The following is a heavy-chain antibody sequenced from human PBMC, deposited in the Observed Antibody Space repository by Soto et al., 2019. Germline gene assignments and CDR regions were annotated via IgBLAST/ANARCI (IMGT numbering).Heavy chain of an antibody. CDR2: INPNGGST. J-gene: IGHJ4*02. V-gene: IGHV1-46*03. CDR1: GYTLTSFY. CDR3: ARGLASGDY. Sequence: QVQLVQPGAEVKKPGASVKLSCKASGYTLTSFYIHWVRQAPGQGLEWMGIINPNGGSTNYAHNFQGTVTMTKDTSTSTVYMDLSSLRSEDTAVYYCARGLASGDYWGQGTLVTVSS. D-gene: IGHD6-6*01.